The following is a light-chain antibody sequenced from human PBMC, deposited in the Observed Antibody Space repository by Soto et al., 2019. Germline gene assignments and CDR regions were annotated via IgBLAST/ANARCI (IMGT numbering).Light chain of an antibody. Sequence: SPSSLSASTGDRVTITCRASQGISSYLAWYQQKPGKAPKLLIYAASTLQNGVPSRISGSGSGTDFTLTISRLEPEDFAVYYCQQYGSSLTFGQGTKVDIK. CDR1: QGISSY. CDR2: AAS. J-gene: IGKJ1*01. V-gene: IGKV1-8*01. CDR3: QQYGSSLT.